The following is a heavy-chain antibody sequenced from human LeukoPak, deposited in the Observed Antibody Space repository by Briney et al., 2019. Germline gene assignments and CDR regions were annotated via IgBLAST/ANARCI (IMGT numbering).Heavy chain of an antibody. CDR1: GLAFSTYA. V-gene: IGHV3-23*01. Sequence: GGSLRLSCAASGLAFSTYAMSWVRQAPGEGVGWVSGICGSEGSRYYADSGKGPFTISKANSKNTLYLQMNSLRGEDTAVYYCAKGGSPSCYSSSGYWGQGTLVTVSS. CDR2: ICGSEGSR. CDR3: AKGGSPSCYSSSGY. J-gene: IGHJ4*02. D-gene: IGHD2-2*01.